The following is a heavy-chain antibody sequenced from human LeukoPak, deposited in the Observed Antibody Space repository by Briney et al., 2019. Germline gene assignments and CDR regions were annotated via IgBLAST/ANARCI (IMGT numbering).Heavy chain of an antibody. Sequence: GGSLRLSCAASGFTFSSYGMHWVRQAPGKGLEWVAVISYDGSNKYYADSVKGRFTVSRDNAKNSLYLQMNSLRAEDTAVYYCARDGRRGYGLDVWGQGTTVTVSS. CDR2: ISYDGSNK. CDR3: ARDGRRGYGLDV. J-gene: IGHJ6*02. V-gene: IGHV3-30*03. CDR1: GFTFSSYG.